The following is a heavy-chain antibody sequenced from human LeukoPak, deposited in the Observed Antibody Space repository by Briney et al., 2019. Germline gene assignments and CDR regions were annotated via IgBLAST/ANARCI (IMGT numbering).Heavy chain of an antibody. Sequence: SVKDSCKASGGTFSSYAISWVRQAPGQGLEWMGGIIPIFGTANYAQKFQGRVTITADESTSTAYMELSSLRSEDTAVYYCAGNYVDTAMVTGYWGQGTLVTVSS. CDR1: GGTFSSYA. D-gene: IGHD5-18*01. V-gene: IGHV1-69*13. J-gene: IGHJ4*02. CDR2: IIPIFGTA. CDR3: AGNYVDTAMVTGY.